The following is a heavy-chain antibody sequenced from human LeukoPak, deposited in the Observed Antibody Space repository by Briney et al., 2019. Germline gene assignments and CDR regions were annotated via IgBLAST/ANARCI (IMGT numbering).Heavy chain of an antibody. CDR1: GFTFSIYS. V-gene: IGHV3-53*01. CDR2: IYSDGST. D-gene: IGHD3-22*01. J-gene: IGHJ3*02. CDR3: ARYSSGYPDAFDI. Sequence: GVSLRLSCAASGFTFSIYSMTWVRQAPGKGLVGVSFIYSDGSTYYADSVRGRFTNSRDNSKNTLYLQMNSLRAEDTAVYFCARYSSGYPDAFDIWGQGTMVTVSS.